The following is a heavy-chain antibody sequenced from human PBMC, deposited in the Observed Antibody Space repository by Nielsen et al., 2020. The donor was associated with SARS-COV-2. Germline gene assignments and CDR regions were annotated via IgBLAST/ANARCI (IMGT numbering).Heavy chain of an antibody. CDR2: IRQDASEK. Sequence: GESLKISCVGSGFIFSNYWMSWVRQAPGKGLEWVANIRQDASEKFYVDSVTGRFTISRDNAKNSVYLQMNSLKAEDTAVYYCARDWSSGSGSSYYYYGMDVWGQGTPVTVSS. CDR3: ARDWSSGSGSSYYYYGMDV. CDR1: GFIFSNYW. J-gene: IGHJ6*02. D-gene: IGHD3-10*01. V-gene: IGHV3-7*01.